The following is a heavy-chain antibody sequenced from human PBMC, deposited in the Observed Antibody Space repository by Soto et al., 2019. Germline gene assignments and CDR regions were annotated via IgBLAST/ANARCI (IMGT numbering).Heavy chain of an antibody. D-gene: IGHD1-1*01. CDR3: ARNPATTGDFDY. Sequence: GASVKVSCKASGYTFTSYDISWVRQATGQGLEWMGWMNPNSGDTGYAQKFQGRVNMTRDTSISTAYMELSSLRSEDTAVYYCARNPATTGDFDYWGQGTLVTVSS. CDR1: GYTFTSYD. V-gene: IGHV1-8*01. CDR2: MNPNSGDT. J-gene: IGHJ4*02.